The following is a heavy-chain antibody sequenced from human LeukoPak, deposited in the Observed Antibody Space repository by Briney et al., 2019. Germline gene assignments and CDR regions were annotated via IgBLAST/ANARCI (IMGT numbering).Heavy chain of an antibody. CDR1: GGSFSGYY. J-gene: IGHJ6*02. Sequence: SETLSLTCAVYGGSFSGYYWSWIRQPPGKGLEWIGEINHSGSTNYNPSLKSRVTISVDTSKNQFSLKLSSVTAADTAVYYCARGRGLGYCSGGSCYGMDVWGQETTVTVSS. CDR3: ARGRGLGYCSGGSCYGMDV. D-gene: IGHD2-15*01. CDR2: INHSGST. V-gene: IGHV4-34*01.